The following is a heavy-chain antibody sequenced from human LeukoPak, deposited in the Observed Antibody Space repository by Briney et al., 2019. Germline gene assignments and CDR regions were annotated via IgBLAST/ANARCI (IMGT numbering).Heavy chain of an antibody. CDR1: GGSFSGYY. CDR3: AREVVVPAAMGVFDY. D-gene: IGHD2-2*01. CDR2: IYYSGST. J-gene: IGHJ4*02. Sequence: PSETLSLTCAVYGGSFSGYYWSWIRQPPGKGLEWIGYIYYSGSTNYNPSLKSRVTMSVDTSKNQFSLKLSSATAADTAVYYCAREVVVPAAMGVFDYWGQGTLVTVSS. V-gene: IGHV4-59*12.